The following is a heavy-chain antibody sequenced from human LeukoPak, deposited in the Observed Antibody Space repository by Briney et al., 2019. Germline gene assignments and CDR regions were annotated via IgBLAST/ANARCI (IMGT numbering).Heavy chain of an antibody. J-gene: IGHJ3*02. CDR1: GFTFNDYA. CDR3: AKGYYYGSGSYSRAFDI. CDR2: ISWNSENT. V-gene: IGHV3-9*01. D-gene: IGHD3-10*01. Sequence: DPGGSLRLSCGASGFTFNDYAMPWVRQGPGKGLEWVSGISWNSENTGYADSLKGRFTISRENAKNSLYLQMNSQRPEDTALYYCAKGYYYGSGSYSRAFDIWGQGTMVTVSS.